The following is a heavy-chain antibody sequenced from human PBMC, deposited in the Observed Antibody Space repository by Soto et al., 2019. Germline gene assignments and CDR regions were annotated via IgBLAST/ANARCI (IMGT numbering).Heavy chain of an antibody. CDR1: GGAFGSYS. CDR3: ARLRVDTAMVSDYYYYGMGV. J-gene: IGHJ6*01. V-gene: IGHV1-69*13. Sequence: SVKGTCKASGGAFGSYSNRWVRQAPGQGLEWMGGIIPIFGTANYAQKFQGRVTITADESTSTAYMELSSLRSEDTAVYYCARLRVDTAMVSDYYYYGMGVSGQGTTVTVSS. CDR2: IIPIFGTA. D-gene: IGHD5-18*01.